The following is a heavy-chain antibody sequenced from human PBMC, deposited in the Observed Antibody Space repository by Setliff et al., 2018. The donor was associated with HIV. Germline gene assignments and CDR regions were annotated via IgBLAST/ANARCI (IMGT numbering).Heavy chain of an antibody. V-gene: IGHV1-46*01. Sequence: ASVKVSCKASGYIFTDYYLHWVRQAPGQGLEWMGVINPYGGAADFAQRFRDRLAMSTDTSTSTVFLELSSLRSEDTAIYYCARVYCSTRSCVDEWYFDYWGQGTLVTVSS. CDR1: GYIFTDYY. CDR2: INPYGGAA. D-gene: IGHD2-2*01. CDR3: ARVYCSTRSCVDEWYFDY. J-gene: IGHJ4*02.